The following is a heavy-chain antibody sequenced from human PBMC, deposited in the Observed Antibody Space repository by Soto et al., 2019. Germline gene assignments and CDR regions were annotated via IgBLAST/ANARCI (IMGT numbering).Heavy chain of an antibody. Sequence: GGSLRLSCAASGFTFDDYAMHWVRQAPGKGLEWVSGISWNSGSIGYADSVKGRFTISRDNAKNSLYLQMNSLRAEDTALYYCAKWHERGGYWGQGTLVTVSS. V-gene: IGHV3-9*01. CDR3: AKWHERGGY. D-gene: IGHD3-16*01. CDR2: ISWNSGSI. J-gene: IGHJ4*02. CDR1: GFTFDDYA.